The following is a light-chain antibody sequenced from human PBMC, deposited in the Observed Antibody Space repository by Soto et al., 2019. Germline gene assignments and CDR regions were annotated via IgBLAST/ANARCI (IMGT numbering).Light chain of an antibody. CDR3: QQYNNYWT. V-gene: IGKV1-5*01. Sequence: DIALKQCPCTLSASARERVPIAFRSSQRISDWLAWFQLKPGKAPKLLIYDASSLESGVPSRFSGSGSGTEFTLTISRLQTDDFATYYCQQYNNYWTFGQGTKVDI. CDR1: QRISDW. J-gene: IGKJ1*01. CDR2: DAS.